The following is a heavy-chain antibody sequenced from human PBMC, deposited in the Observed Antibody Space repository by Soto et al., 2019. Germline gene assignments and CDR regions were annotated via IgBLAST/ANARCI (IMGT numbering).Heavy chain of an antibody. CDR1: GGSISSYY. CDR2: IYYSGST. J-gene: IGHJ5*02. CDR3: AREREYSSGWYGNWFDP. Sequence: SETLSLTCTVSGGSISSYYWSWIRQPPGKGLEWIGCIYYSGSTNYNPSLKSRVTISVDTSKNQFSLKLSSVTAADTAAYYCAREREYSSGWYGNWFDPWGQGTLVTVSS. D-gene: IGHD6-19*01. V-gene: IGHV4-59*01.